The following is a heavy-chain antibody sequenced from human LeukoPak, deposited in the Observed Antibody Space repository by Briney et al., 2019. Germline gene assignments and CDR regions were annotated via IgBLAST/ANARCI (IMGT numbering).Heavy chain of an antibody. D-gene: IGHD1-26*01. CDR2: IIPILGIA. CDR3: ARESKGGSYWVYFDY. J-gene: IGHJ4*02. Sequence: GASVKVSCKASGGTFSSYAISWVRQAPGQGLEWMGRIIPILGIANYAQEFQGRVTITADKSTSTAYMELSSLRSEDTAVYYCARESKGGSYWVYFDYWGQGTLVTVSS. V-gene: IGHV1-69*04. CDR1: GGTFSSYA.